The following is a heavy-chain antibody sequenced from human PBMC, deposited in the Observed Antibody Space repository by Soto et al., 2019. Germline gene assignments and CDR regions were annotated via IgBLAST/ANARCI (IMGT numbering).Heavy chain of an antibody. V-gene: IGHV1-69*13. CDR3: ASRPPQGYYYYYGMDV. J-gene: IGHJ6*02. CDR2: IIPIFGTA. Sequence: GASVKVSCKASGVTFSSYAISWVRQAPGQGLEWMGGIIPIFGTANYAQKFQGRVTITADESTSTAYMELSSLRSEDTAVYYCASRPPQGYYYYYGMDVWGQGTTVTVSS. D-gene: IGHD6-6*01. CDR1: GVTFSSYA.